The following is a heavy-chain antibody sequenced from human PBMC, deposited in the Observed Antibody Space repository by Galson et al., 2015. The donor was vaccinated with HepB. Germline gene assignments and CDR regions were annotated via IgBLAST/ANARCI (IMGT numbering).Heavy chain of an antibody. Sequence: SVKVSCKASGGTFSSYAISWVRQAPGQGLEWMGGIIPIFGTANYAQKFQGRVTITADESTSTAYMELSSLRSEDTAVYYCASDSAGDQTNSSSWYLPEVDYWGQGTLVTVSS. CDR1: GGTFSSYA. CDR2: IIPIFGTA. D-gene: IGHD6-13*01. CDR3: ASDSAGDQTNSSSWYLPEVDY. V-gene: IGHV1-69*13. J-gene: IGHJ4*02.